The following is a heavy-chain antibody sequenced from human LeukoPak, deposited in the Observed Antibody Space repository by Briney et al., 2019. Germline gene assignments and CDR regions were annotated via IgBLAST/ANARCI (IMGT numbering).Heavy chain of an antibody. CDR1: GFTFSSYS. J-gene: IGHJ4*02. Sequence: GGSLRLSCAASGFTFSSYSMNWVRQAPGKGLEWVSYIRSSSYTIYYADSVKGRFTISRDNTKNSLYLQMNSLRAEDTAVYYCARASANYWGQGTLVTVSS. CDR2: IRSSSYTI. V-gene: IGHV3-48*04. CDR3: ARASANY. D-gene: IGHD3-3*01.